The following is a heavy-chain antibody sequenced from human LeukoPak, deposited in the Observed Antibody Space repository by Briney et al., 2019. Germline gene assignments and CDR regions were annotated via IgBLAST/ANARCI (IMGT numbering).Heavy chain of an antibody. CDR3: ATGPRLGYFDWLHRAESYYDNY. Sequence: SEPLSLTCAVCGGSFTGYYWRRRRQPPGEGLGWSGSNHRRGTTYYHPSHKSRITISVDTSKNQFSLKLSSVTAADTAAYYCATGPRLGYFDWLHRAESYYDNYWGQGALLTVSS. J-gene: IGHJ4*02. D-gene: IGHD3-9*01. CDR1: GGSFTGYY. CDR2: NHRRGTT. V-gene: IGHV4-34*01.